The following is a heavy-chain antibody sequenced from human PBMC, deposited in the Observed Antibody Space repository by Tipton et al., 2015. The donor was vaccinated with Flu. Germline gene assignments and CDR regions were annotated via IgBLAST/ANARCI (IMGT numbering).Heavy chain of an antibody. V-gene: IGHV1-69*06. Sequence: QLVQSGAEVKEPGSPVRVSCKTSRGTFGNYAINWVRQAPGQGLEWMGGIIPFIGTPNYAQKFEGRVTISADRSTRTVYMDLSSLRSADTAVYFCATRTPTYGDAFNFWGQGTMVSVSS. D-gene: IGHD1-14*01. CDR2: IIPFIGTP. J-gene: IGHJ3*01. CDR3: ATRTPTYGDAFNF. CDR1: RGTFGNYA.